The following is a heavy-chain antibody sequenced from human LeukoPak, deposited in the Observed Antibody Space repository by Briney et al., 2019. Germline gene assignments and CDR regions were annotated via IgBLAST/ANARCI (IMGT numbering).Heavy chain of an antibody. CDR1: GFTVSNNY. Sequence: GGSLRLSCAASGFTVSNNYMSWVRQAPGKGLEWVSIIYSGGNTYYADSVKGRFTISRDTSKNTLYLQMNSLRAEDTAVYYCARRFDLWGRGTLVTVSS. V-gene: IGHV3-53*01. CDR3: ARRFDL. CDR2: IYSGGNT. J-gene: IGHJ2*01.